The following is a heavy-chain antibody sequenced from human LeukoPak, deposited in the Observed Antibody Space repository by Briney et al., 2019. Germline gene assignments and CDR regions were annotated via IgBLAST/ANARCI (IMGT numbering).Heavy chain of an antibody. CDR1: GFTFSSYW. CDR2: INSDGGST. V-gene: IGHV3-74*01. CDR3: ARRIQGMAPYYFDY. D-gene: IGHD5-24*01. Sequence: GGSLRLSCTASGFTFSSYWMHWVLQAPGKGLVWVSRINSDGGSTSYADSVKGRFTISRDNAKNTLYLQMNSLRAEDTAVYYCARRIQGMAPYYFDYWGQGTLATVSS. J-gene: IGHJ4*02.